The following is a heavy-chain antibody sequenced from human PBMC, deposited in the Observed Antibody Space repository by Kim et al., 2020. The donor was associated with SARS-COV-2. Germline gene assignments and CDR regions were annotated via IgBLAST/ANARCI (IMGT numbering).Heavy chain of an antibody. Sequence: GGSLRLSCAASGFTVSSNYMSWVRQAPGKGLEWVSVIYSGGSTYYADSVTGRFTISRDNSKNTLYLHMHSLRAEYTAVYYCASYYGSGSYYKGGYYYYG. V-gene: IGHV3-53*01. J-gene: IGHJ6*01. D-gene: IGHD3-10*01. CDR1: GFTVSSNY. CDR2: IYSGGST. CDR3: ASYYGSGSYYKGGYYYYG.